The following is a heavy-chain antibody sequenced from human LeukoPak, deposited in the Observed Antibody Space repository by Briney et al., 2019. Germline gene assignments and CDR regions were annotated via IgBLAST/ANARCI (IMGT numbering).Heavy chain of an antibody. CDR1: GYTFTSYG. CDR3: ASLSPIAAAGTFAFDI. J-gene: IGHJ3*02. D-gene: IGHD6-13*01. V-gene: IGHV1-18*01. Sequence: ASVKVSCKASGYTFTSYGIRWVRQAPGQGLEWMGWISAYNGNTNYAQKLQVRVTMTTDTSTSTAYMKRMSVRSEDTAVYYCASLSPIAAAGTFAFDIWGQGTMVTVSS. CDR2: ISAYNGNT.